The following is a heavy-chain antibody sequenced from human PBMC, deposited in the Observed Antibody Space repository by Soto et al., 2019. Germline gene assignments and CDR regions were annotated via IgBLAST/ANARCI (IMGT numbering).Heavy chain of an antibody. CDR2: ISYTGSTI. V-gene: IGHV3-48*03. CDR3: ARGLRNYYDRSGTHY. CDR1: EFTFSNDE. J-gene: IGHJ4*02. D-gene: IGHD3-22*01. Sequence: GGSLRLSCVGSEFTFSNDEMNWVRQAPGKGLEWVSYISYTGSTIYYADSVRGRFTISRDNSKHSLYLQMNSLRAEDTAVYYCARGLRNYYDRSGTHYWGQGTLVTVSS.